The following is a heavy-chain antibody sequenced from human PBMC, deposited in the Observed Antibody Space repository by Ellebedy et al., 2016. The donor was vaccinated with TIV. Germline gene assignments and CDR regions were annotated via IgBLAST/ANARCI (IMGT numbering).Heavy chain of an antibody. V-gene: IGHV1-18*01. J-gene: IGHJ4*02. CDR3: ARNTPMADYFDY. CDR2: ISAYNGNT. D-gene: IGHD5-18*01. CDR1: GYTFTSYG. Sequence: AASVKVSCKASGYTFTSYGISWVRQAPGQGLEWLGWISAYNGNTNYAQKLQGRVTMTTDTSTSTAYLELTSLRTDDTALYYCARNTPMADYFDYWGQGTLVTVSS.